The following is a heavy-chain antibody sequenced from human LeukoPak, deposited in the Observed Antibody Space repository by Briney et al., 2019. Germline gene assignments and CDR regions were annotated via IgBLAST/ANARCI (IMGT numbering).Heavy chain of an antibody. D-gene: IGHD3-16*02. CDR1: GGSISSGDYY. V-gene: IGHV4-30-4*01. CDR3: ARVYRASDY. CDR2: IYYSGST. J-gene: IGHJ4*02. Sequence: PSQTLSLTCTVSGGSISSGDYYWSWLRQPPGTGLEWFGYIYYSGSTYHNPSLKSRVTISVDTSKNQFSLKLSSVTAADTAVYYGARVYRASDYWGQGTLVTVSS.